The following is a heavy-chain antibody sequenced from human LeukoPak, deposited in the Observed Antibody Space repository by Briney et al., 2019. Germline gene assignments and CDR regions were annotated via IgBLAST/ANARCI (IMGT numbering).Heavy chain of an antibody. D-gene: IGHD2-15*01. CDR3: ARVVVAATLPYNWFDP. Sequence: ASEKVSCKASGYTSTSYGTSWVRHAPGQGLEWMGWISAYNGNTNYAQKLQGRVTMTTDTSTSTAYMEPRSLRSDDTAVYYCARVVVAATLPYNWFDPWGQGTLVTVSS. J-gene: IGHJ5*02. V-gene: IGHV1-18*01. CDR2: ISAYNGNT. CDR1: GYTSTSYG.